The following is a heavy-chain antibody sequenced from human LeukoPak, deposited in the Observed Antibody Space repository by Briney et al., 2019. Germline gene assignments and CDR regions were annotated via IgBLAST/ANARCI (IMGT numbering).Heavy chain of an antibody. J-gene: IGHJ4*02. Sequence: GGSLRLSCAASGFTFCIAWMSWVPQAPGKGLEWVGRIKSKTDGGTTDYPAPVKGRFTISRDDSKNTLYLQMNSLNTVVTGVYYCITDYLDCWGQGTLVTVSS. V-gene: IGHV3-15*01. CDR1: GFTFCIAW. CDR3: ITDYLDC. CDR2: IKSKTDGGTT. D-gene: IGHD3-16*02.